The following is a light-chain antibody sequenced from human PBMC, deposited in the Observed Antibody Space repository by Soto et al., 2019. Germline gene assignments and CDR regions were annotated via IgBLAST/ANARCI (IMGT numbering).Light chain of an antibody. J-gene: IGLJ2*01. V-gene: IGLV1-36*01. CDR1: SSNIGNNA. CDR2: YDD. CDR3: AAWDDSLNGVL. Sequence: VLTQPPSVSEAPRQRVTISCSGSSSNIGNNAVNWYQQLPGKAPKLLIYYDDLLPSGVSDRFSGSKSGTSASLAISGLQSEDEADYYCAAWDDSLNGVLFGGGTKVTVL.